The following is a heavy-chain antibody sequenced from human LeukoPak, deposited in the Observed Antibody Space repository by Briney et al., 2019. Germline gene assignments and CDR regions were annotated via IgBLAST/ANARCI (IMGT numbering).Heavy chain of an antibody. V-gene: IGHV3-48*03. CDR2: ISSSGSTI. CDR3: ARDRIVVVGDYYYYGMDV. D-gene: IGHD2-15*01. CDR1: AFTVSSYE. J-gene: IGHJ6*02. Sequence: GGSLRLSCAASAFTVSSYEMNWVRQAPGKGLEWVSYISSSGSTIYYADSVKGRFTISRDNAKNSLHLQMNSLRAEDTAVYYCARDRIVVVGDYYYYGMDVWGQVTTVTVSS.